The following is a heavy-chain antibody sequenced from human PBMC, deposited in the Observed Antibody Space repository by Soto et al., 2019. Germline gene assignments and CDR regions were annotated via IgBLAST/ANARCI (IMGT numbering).Heavy chain of an antibody. CDR2: IIPIFGTA. J-gene: IGHJ5*02. V-gene: IGHV1-69*13. CDR3: ARMVGAGQSNWFDP. Sequence: SVKVSCKASGGTFSSYAISWGRQAPGQGLEWMGGIIPIFGTANYAQKFQGRVTITADESTSTAYMELSSLRSEDTAVYYCARMVGAGQSNWFDPWGQGTLVTVSS. D-gene: IGHD2-15*01. CDR1: GGTFSSYA.